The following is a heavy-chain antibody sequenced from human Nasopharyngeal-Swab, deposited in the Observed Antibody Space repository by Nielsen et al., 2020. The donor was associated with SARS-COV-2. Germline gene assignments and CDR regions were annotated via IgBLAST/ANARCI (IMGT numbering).Heavy chain of an antibody. J-gene: IGHJ6*02. CDR2: LSASGGST. D-gene: IGHD3-16*01. CDR1: GFSFSSYA. Sequence: GESLKISCAASGFSFSSYAMSWVRQAPGKGLEWVSALSASGGSTYYADSVKGRFTISRDTSKDTLYLHMHSLRAEDSAVYFCAKDLWPPYGMDVRGQGTAVTVSS. V-gene: IGHV3-23*01. CDR3: AKDLWPPYGMDV.